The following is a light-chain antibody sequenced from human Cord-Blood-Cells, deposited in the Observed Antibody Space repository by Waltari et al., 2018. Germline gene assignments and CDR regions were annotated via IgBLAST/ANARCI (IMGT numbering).Light chain of an antibody. J-gene: IGLJ2*01. CDR1: SSDVGGYNY. CDR2: DVS. Sequence: QSALTQPRSVSESPGQSVTISCTGTSSDVGGYNYVSWYQQHPGKAPKLMIYDVSKRPAGVPERFSGSKSGNTASLTISGLQAEDEADYYCCSYAGSYTVFGGGTKLTVL. CDR3: CSYAGSYTV. V-gene: IGLV2-11*01.